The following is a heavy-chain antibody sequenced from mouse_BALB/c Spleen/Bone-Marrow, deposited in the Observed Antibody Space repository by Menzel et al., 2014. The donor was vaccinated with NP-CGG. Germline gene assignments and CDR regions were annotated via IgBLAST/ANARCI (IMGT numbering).Heavy chain of an antibody. D-gene: IGHD4-1*01. CDR2: ISSGSSTI. CDR3: ARGGNWDDFDY. V-gene: IGHV5-17*02. CDR1: GFTFRSFG. Sequence: EVKLVEPGGGLVQPGGSRKLSCAASGFTFRSFGMHWVRQAPEKGLEWVAYISSGSSTIFYTDTVKGRFTISRDNPKNTLFLQMTSLRSEDTAMYYCARGGNWDDFDYWGQGTTLTVSS. J-gene: IGHJ2*01.